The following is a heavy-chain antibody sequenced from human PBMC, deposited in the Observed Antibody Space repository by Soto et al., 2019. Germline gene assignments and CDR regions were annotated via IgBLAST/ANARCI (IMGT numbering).Heavy chain of an antibody. J-gene: IGHJ6*02. Sequence: ASVKVSCKASGYTFTSYGISWVRQAPGQGLEWMGWISAYNGNTNYAQKLQGRVTMTTDTSTSTAYMELRSLRSDDTAVYYCARDRPLRFLERLNYYGMDVWGQGTTVTVSS. CDR3: ARDRPLRFLERLNYYGMDV. CDR2: ISAYNGNT. V-gene: IGHV1-18*01. CDR1: GYTFTSYG. D-gene: IGHD3-3*01.